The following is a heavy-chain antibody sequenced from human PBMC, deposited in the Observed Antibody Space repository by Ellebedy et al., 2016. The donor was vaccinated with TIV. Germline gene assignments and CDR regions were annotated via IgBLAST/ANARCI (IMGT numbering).Heavy chain of an antibody. CDR2: IFAGCGST. Sequence: PGGSLRLSCAASGFTFSSYAMAWVRQTPGKGLEWVSGIFAGCGSTYYADSVEGRFTISRDNSKKTLYLRMNSLRAEDTAVYYCAKGRGGGSDSSAPRYYFDYWGLGTLVTVSS. CDR1: GFTFSSYA. D-gene: IGHD3-22*01. V-gene: IGHV3-23*01. CDR3: AKGRGGGSDSSAPRYYFDY. J-gene: IGHJ4*02.